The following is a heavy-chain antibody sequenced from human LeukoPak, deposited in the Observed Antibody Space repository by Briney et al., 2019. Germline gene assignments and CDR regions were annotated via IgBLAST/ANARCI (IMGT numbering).Heavy chain of an antibody. Sequence: GGSLRLSCAASGFTFSDYYMSWIRQAPGKGLEWVSYICSSGSTIYYADSVKGRFTISRDNAKNSLYLQMNSLRAEDTAVYYCARHYDYVWGSYRSYYYYYMDVWGKGTTVTVSS. CDR2: ICSSGSTI. D-gene: IGHD3-16*02. CDR1: GFTFSDYY. CDR3: ARHYDYVWGSYRSYYYYYMDV. V-gene: IGHV3-11*04. J-gene: IGHJ6*03.